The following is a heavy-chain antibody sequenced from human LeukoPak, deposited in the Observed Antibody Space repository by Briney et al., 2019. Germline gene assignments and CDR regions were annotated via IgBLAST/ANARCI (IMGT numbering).Heavy chain of an antibody. Sequence: GGSLRLSCAVSGFTFSSETMGWVRQLPGGGLEWVSTISPAGGTTYYAKSMKGRFTISRDNSKSTLYLQMNSLRVEDTAVYYCTEVRSGSSSWALRVFDYWGQGALVTVPS. CDR2: ISPAGGTT. V-gene: IGHV3-23*01. CDR1: GFTFSSET. J-gene: IGHJ4*02. CDR3: TEVRSGSSSWALRVFDY. D-gene: IGHD6-13*01.